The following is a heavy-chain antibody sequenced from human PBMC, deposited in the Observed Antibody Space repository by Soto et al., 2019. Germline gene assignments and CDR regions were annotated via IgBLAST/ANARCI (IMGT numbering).Heavy chain of an antibody. J-gene: IGHJ4*02. CDR2: IWYDGSDK. V-gene: IGHV3-33*01. CDR1: GFTFSGFG. Sequence: GSLRLSCAASGFTFSGFGMHWVRQAPGKGLEWVAIIWYDGSDKYYADSVKGRFTISRDNSKNTLYPQMNSLRAEDTAVYHCAFGNLSYYFDFWGQGTPVTVSS. CDR3: AFGNLSYYFDF. D-gene: IGHD3-16*01.